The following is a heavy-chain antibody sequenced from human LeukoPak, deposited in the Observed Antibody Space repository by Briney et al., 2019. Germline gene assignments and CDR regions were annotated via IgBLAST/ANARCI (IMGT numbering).Heavy chain of an antibody. J-gene: IGHJ4*01. CDR3: AKDLWFGEFNEFDY. Sequence: PGGSLRLSCAASGFTVSSNYMSWVRQAPGKGLEWVSVIYSGGSTYYADSVKGRFTISRDNSKNTLYLQMTSLRAEDTAVYYCAKDLWFGEFNEFDYWGHGTLVTVSS. CDR1: GFTVSSNY. D-gene: IGHD3-10*01. V-gene: IGHV3-53*01. CDR2: IYSGGST.